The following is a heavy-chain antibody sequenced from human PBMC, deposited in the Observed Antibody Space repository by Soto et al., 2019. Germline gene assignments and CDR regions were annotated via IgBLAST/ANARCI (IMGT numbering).Heavy chain of an antibody. D-gene: IGHD4-17*01. CDR1: GFSLSTSGVG. Sequence: QITLKESGPTLVKPTQTLTLTCTFSGFSLSTSGVGVGWIRQPPGKALEWLALIYWDDDKRYSPSLKSRLTITKDTSKNPVVLTMTTMDPVDTATSYCAHFYGVYASGFFSDWGQGTLVTVSS. V-gene: IGHV2-5*02. CDR3: AHFYGVYASGFFSD. J-gene: IGHJ4*02. CDR2: IYWDDDK.